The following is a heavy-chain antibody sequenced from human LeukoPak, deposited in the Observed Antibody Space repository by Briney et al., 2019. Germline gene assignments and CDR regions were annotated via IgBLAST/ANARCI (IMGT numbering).Heavy chain of an antibody. CDR3: AKDTSIGRYCTNGVCSPFDY. J-gene: IGHJ4*02. CDR1: VFTFSSYA. D-gene: IGHD2-8*01. CDR2: ISDSGGST. V-gene: IGHV3-23*01. Sequence: PGGSLRLSCAASVFTFSSYAMSWVRQTPGKGLECVSAISDSGGSTYDADSVKGRFTISRDNSKNTLYLQMNSLRTEDTAVYYCAKDTSIGRYCTNGVCSPFDYWGQGTLVTVSS.